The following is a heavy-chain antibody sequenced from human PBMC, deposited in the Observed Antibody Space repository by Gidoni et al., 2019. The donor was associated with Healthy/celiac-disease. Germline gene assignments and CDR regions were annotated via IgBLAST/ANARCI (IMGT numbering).Heavy chain of an antibody. Sequence: EVQLVESGGGLVKPGGSLRLSCAASGFTFSSYSMNWVRQAPGKGLEWVSSISSSSSYIYYADSVKGRFTISRDNAKNSLYLQMNSLRAEDTAVYYCASGLSTAPGLTWGQGTLVTVSS. CDR2: ISSSSSYI. J-gene: IGHJ4*02. V-gene: IGHV3-21*01. CDR1: GFTFSSYS. CDR3: ASGLSTAPGLT. D-gene: IGHD3-9*01.